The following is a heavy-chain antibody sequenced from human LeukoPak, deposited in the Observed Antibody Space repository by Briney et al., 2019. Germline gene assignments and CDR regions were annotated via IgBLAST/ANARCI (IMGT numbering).Heavy chain of an antibody. CDR3: VLDARLGEAPR. Sequence: PGGSLRLSCAASGFSFISYAMSWVRQAPGKGLEWVSYIRAGGDDTYYADSARGRLTSSRDNSKNTLYLEMNSLRAEDTAIYYCVLDARLGEAPRWGQGTLVTVSS. J-gene: IGHJ4*02. CDR2: IRAGGDDT. D-gene: IGHD3-16*01. V-gene: IGHV3-23*01. CDR1: GFSFISYA.